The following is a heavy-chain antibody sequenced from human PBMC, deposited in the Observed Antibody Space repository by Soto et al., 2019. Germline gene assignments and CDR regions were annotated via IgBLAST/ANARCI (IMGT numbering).Heavy chain of an antibody. Sequence: QLQLQESGSGLVKPSQTLSLTCAVSGGSISSGGYSWSWIRQPPGKGLEWIGYIYHSGSTYYNPSLKSRVTISVDRSKNQFSLKLSSVTAADTAVYYCARVVTIFGVDPTYYFDYWGQGPLVTVSS. CDR1: GGSISSGGYS. CDR2: IYHSGST. D-gene: IGHD3-3*01. J-gene: IGHJ4*02. V-gene: IGHV4-30-2*01. CDR3: ARVVTIFGVDPTYYFDY.